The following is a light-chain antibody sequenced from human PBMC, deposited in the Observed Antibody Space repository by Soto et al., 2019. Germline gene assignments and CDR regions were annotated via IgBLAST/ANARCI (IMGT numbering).Light chain of an antibody. J-gene: IGLJ2*01. CDR3: QSYDISLSVSVV. Sequence: QAVVTQPPSVSGAPGQRVTISCTGSSSNIGAGYDVQWYQQLPGAAPRPLIFGNTNRPSGVPDRFSGSRSGTSASLAISGLQAEDEADYYCQSYDISLSVSVVFGGGTKVTVL. CDR1: SSNIGAGYD. CDR2: GNT. V-gene: IGLV1-40*01.